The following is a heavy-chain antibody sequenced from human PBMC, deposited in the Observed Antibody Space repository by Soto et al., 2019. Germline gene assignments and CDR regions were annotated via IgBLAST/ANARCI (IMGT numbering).Heavy chain of an antibody. CDR2: MNPNSGNA. J-gene: IGHJ4*02. CDR3: ARGVDAGLDF. V-gene: IGHV1-8*01. Sequence: QVQLVQPGAEVKTPGASVKVSCKTSGYTFTSYDINWVRQATGEGLEWMGWMNPNSGNADYSQKFQGRVTMTRSTSISTAYMELSSLTSDDTAIYYCARGVDAGLDFWGQGTLVTVPS. CDR1: GYTFTSYD. D-gene: IGHD3-9*01.